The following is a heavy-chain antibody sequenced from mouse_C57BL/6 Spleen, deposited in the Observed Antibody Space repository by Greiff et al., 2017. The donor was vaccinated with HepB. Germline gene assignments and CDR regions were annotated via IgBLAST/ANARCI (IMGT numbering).Heavy chain of an antibody. CDR1: GYAFSSYW. CDR3: ARGGKTYSRDYFDY. CDR2: IYPGDGDT. V-gene: IGHV1-80*01. D-gene: IGHD2-10*01. J-gene: IGHJ2*01. Sequence: QVQLQQSGAELVKPGASVKISCKASGYAFSSYWMNWVKQRPGKGLEWIGQIYPGDGDTNYNGKFKGKATLTADKSSSTAYMQLSSLTSEDSAVYFCARGGKTYSRDYFDYWGQGTTLTVSS.